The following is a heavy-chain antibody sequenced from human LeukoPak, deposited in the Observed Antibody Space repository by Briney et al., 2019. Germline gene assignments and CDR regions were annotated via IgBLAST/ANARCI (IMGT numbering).Heavy chain of an antibody. D-gene: IGHD5-12*01. Sequence: SETLSLTCTVSGGSISSYYWSWIRQPPGKGLEWIGYIYYSGSTNYNPSLKSRVTISIDTSKNQFSLKLSSVTAADTAVYYCARDRYSGSEYWGQGTLVTVSS. V-gene: IGHV4-59*01. CDR2: IYYSGST. CDR1: GGSISSYY. J-gene: IGHJ4*02. CDR3: ARDRYSGSEY.